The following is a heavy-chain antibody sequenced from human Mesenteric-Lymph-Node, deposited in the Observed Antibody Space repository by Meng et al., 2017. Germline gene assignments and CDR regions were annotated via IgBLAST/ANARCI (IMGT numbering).Heavy chain of an antibody. Sequence: VHLKWSGPGLVKPSQTLSLTCTVSGGSISSSNYYWSWIRQPPGKGLEWSGHIYNSGSTYYNPSLKSRITISVDTSKNQFSLKLSSVTAADTAVYYCARGQKGYFDLWGRGTLVTVSS. CDR1: GGSISSSNYY. CDR2: IYNSGST. J-gene: IGHJ2*01. V-gene: IGHV4-30-4*01. CDR3: ARGQKGYFDL.